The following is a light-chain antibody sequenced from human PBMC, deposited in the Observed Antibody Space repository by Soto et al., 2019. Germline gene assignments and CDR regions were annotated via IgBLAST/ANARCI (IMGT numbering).Light chain of an antibody. CDR1: QRVSRN. J-gene: IGKJ2*01. Sequence: PGERATLSCRASQRVSRNFAWYRQKPGQSPTLLIYGASPRATGIPARFSGSGSGTEFTLTISSLQSEDFAIYYCQQYNNWPYTFGQGTKLEIK. CDR3: QQYNNWPYT. V-gene: IGKV3-15*01. CDR2: GAS.